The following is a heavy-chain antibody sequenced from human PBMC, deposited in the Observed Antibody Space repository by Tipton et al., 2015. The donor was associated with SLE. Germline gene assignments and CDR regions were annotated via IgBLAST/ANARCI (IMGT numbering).Heavy chain of an antibody. D-gene: IGHD3-16*01. V-gene: IGHV4-59*11. CDR2: IYYSGST. CDR1: GGSISSHY. J-gene: IGHJ3*02. CDR3: ARDKRHFGDAFDI. Sequence: TLSLTCTVSGGSISSHYWSWIRQPPGKGLEWIGYIYYSGSTNYNPSLKSRVTISVDTSKNQFSLKLSSVTAADTAVYYCARDKRHFGDAFDIWGQGTTVTVSS.